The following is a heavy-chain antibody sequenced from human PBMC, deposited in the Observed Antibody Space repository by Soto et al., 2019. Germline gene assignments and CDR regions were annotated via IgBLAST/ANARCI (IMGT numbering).Heavy chain of an antibody. D-gene: IGHD4-17*01. CDR3: ASHRGDYGDSYFLDV. CDR1: GYSFTSYW. CDR2: IYPGDSDT. J-gene: IGHJ6*02. V-gene: IGHV5-51*01. Sequence: PGESLKISCNGSGYSFTSYWICWVRQMPGKGLEWMGIIYPGDSDTRYSPSFQGQVTISADKSISTAYLQWSSLKASDTAMYYCASHRGDYGDSYFLDVWGQGTTVTVSS.